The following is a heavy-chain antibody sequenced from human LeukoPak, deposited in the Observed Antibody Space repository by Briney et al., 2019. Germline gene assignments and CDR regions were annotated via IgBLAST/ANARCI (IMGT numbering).Heavy chain of an antibody. V-gene: IGHV1-69*01. D-gene: IGHD5-18*01. CDR2: IIPIFGTA. J-gene: IGHJ4*03. Sequence: SVKVSCKASGGTFSSYAISWVRQAPGQGLEWMGGIIPIFGTANYAQKFQGRVTITADESTSTAYMELSSLRSEDTAVYYCAREWGYSYGGAFDYWGQGTTVTVSS. CDR1: GGTFSSYA. CDR3: AREWGYSYGGAFDY.